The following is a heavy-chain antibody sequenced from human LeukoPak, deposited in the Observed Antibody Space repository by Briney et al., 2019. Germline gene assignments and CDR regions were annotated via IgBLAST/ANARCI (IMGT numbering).Heavy chain of an antibody. CDR2: ISAYNGNT. Sequence: ASVKVSCKASGYTFTSYGISWVRPAPGQGLEWMGWISAYNGNTNYAQKLQGRVTMTTDTSTSTAYMEPRSLRSDDTAVYYCARRGHYYDSSGGNWFDPWGQGTLVTVSS. V-gene: IGHV1-18*01. D-gene: IGHD3-22*01. CDR1: GYTFTSYG. J-gene: IGHJ5*02. CDR3: ARRGHYYDSSGGNWFDP.